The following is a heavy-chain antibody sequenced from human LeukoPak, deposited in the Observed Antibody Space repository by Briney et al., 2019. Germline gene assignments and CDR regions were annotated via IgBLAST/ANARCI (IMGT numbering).Heavy chain of an antibody. CDR3: ARRYYFGSGIRGVFDF. D-gene: IGHD3-10*01. J-gene: IGHJ4*02. V-gene: IGHV4-38-2*01. Sequence: SETLSLTCAVSGYSISSGYYWGWFRQPPGKGLEWIGSIHHSGNTYYNPSLKSRLTISVDTPKSQFSLKLTSVTAADTAVYYCARRYYFGSGIRGVFDFWGQGTLVTVSP. CDR1: GYSISSGYY. CDR2: IHHSGNT.